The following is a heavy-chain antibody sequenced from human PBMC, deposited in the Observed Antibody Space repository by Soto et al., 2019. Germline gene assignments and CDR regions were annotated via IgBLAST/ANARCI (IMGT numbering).Heavy chain of an antibody. V-gene: IGHV1-69*13. Sequence: ASVKVSCKASGDVFRSYGINWVRQAPGQGLEWMGGIIPISGTTNYAQKFQGRVAITADESTDTVYMELRRLRSEDTAVYLCARVPCSNALRHKGDYGLDVWDQGTTVTVSS. CDR1: GDVFRSYG. CDR3: ARVPCSNALRHKGDYGLDV. D-gene: IGHD2-8*01. J-gene: IGHJ6*02. CDR2: IIPISGTT.